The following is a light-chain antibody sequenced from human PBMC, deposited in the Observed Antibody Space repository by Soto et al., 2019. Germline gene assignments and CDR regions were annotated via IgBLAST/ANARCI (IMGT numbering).Light chain of an antibody. CDR2: DVS. Sequence: QSALTQPRSVSGSPGQSVTISCAGTSSDVGGYNYVSWYQQHPGKAPKLMIYDVSKRPSGVPDRFSGSKSGNAASLTISGLQADDEADYYCCSYAGRYTDVFGTGTKVTVL. CDR3: CSYAGRYTDV. J-gene: IGLJ1*01. V-gene: IGLV2-11*01. CDR1: SSDVGGYNY.